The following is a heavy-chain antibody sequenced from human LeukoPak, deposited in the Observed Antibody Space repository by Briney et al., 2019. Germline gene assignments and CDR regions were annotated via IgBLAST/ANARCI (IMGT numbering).Heavy chain of an antibody. Sequence: GGSLRLSCAASGFTFSSYAMSWVRQAPGKGLEWVSAISAGGDSTYYTDSVKGRFSISRDNSKNTLYLQMNSLRAEDMAVYYCAKGITVAGTREYYYYGMDVWGQGTTVTVSS. D-gene: IGHD6-19*01. CDR1: GFTFSSYA. CDR3: AKGITVAGTREYYYYGMDV. CDR2: ISAGGDST. J-gene: IGHJ6*02. V-gene: IGHV3-23*01.